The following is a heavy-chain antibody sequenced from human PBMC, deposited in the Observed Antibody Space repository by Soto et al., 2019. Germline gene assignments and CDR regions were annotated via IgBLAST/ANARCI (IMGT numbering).Heavy chain of an antibody. Sequence: GGSLRLSCAASGFTFSSYSMNWVRQAPGKGLEWVSYISSSSSTIYYADSVKGRFTISRDNAKNSLYLQMNSLRAEDTAVYYCARKGQSSYLTFDYWGQGTLVTVSS. D-gene: IGHD1-26*01. CDR3: ARKGQSSYLTFDY. CDR1: GFTFSSYS. CDR2: ISSSSSTI. J-gene: IGHJ4*02. V-gene: IGHV3-48*01.